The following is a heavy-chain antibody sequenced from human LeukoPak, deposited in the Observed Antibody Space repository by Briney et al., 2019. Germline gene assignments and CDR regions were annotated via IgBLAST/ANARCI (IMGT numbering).Heavy chain of an antibody. J-gene: IGHJ6*02. Sequence: SETLSLTCAVYGGPFSGYYWSWIRQPPGKGLEWIGEINHSGSTNYNPSLKSRVTISVDTSKNQFSLKLSSVTAADTAVYYCARGMAVAGYYYYYYGMDVWGQGTTVTVSS. CDR1: GGPFSGYY. CDR2: INHSGST. D-gene: IGHD6-19*01. V-gene: IGHV4-34*01. CDR3: ARGMAVAGYYYYYYGMDV.